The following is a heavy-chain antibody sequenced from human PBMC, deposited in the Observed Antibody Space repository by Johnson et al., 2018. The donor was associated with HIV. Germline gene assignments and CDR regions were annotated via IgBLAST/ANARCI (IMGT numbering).Heavy chain of an antibody. CDR2: ISSSGSTI. CDR1: GFIFSDYY. CDR3: ARMTTTVSHHDAFDI. J-gene: IGHJ3*02. D-gene: IGHD4-17*01. V-gene: IGHV3-11*04. Sequence: QVQLVESGGGLVKPGGSLRLSCAASGFIFSDYYMSWIRQAPGKGLEWVSYISSSGSTIYYADSVKGRFTISRDNAKNSLYLQMNSLRAEDSAVYYCARMTTTVSHHDAFDIWGQGTMVTVSS.